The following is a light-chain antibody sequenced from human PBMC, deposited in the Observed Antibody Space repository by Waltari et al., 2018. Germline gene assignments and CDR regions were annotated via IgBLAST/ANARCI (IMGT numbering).Light chain of an antibody. J-gene: IGKJ1*01. V-gene: IGKV3-20*01. CDR1: QSISKY. CDR3: QNHERLPAT. CDR2: AAS. Sequence: VLTQSPGTLPLSPGETATLPCRASQSISKYLVWYQQRPGHAPRLLIYAASTRATGVPDRFSGSGYETDFTLTISRLEPEDFAVYYCQNHERLPATFGQGTKVEIK.